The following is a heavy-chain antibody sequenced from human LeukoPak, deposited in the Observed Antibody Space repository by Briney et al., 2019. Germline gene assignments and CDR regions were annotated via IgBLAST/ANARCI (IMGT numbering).Heavy chain of an antibody. J-gene: IGHJ4*02. CDR2: ISGSGGST. V-gene: IGHV3-23*01. D-gene: IGHD1-26*01. CDR3: VKDIGTVGASPFDY. Sequence: GGSLRLSCAASGFTFSSYAMSWVRQAPGKGLEWVSAISGSGGSTYYADSVKGRFTISRDNSKNTLSLQMNSLRAEDTAVYYCVKDIGTVGASPFDYWGQGTLVSVSS. CDR1: GFTFSSYA.